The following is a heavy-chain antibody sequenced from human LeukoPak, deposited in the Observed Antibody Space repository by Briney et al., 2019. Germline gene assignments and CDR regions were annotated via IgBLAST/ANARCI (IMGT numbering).Heavy chain of an antibody. D-gene: IGHD2-15*01. V-gene: IGHV3-7*03. CDR3: ARVEWSDWYSFDYYYGMDV. CDR1: GFTVSNNY. Sequence: PGGSLRLSCVVSGFTVSNNYMSWVRQAPGKGLEWVANIKQDGSEKYYVGSVKGRFTISRDNAKNSLYLQMNSLRAEDTAVYYCARVEWSDWYSFDYYYGMDVWGQGTTVTVSS. CDR2: IKQDGSEK. J-gene: IGHJ6*02.